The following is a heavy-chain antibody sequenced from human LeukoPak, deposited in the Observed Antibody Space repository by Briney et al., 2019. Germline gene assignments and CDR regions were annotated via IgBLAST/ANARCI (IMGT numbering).Heavy chain of an antibody. Sequence: GGSLPLSCVASGFPFSSSAMGWVGRAPGKGLGWVSAISGSSGNTYYADSVKGRFTISRDNSKNTLYLQMNSLRAEDTAVYYCANPWMRVVITKPDYWGQGTLVTVSS. CDR3: ANPWMRVVITKPDY. J-gene: IGHJ4*02. V-gene: IGHV3-23*01. CDR1: GFPFSSSA. CDR2: ISGSSGNT. D-gene: IGHD3-22*01.